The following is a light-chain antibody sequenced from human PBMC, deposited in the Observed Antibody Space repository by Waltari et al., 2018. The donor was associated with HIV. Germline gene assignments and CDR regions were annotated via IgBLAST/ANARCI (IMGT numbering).Light chain of an antibody. V-gene: IGKV2-28*01. CDR2: LGS. Sequence: DIVMTQPPLSLPVTHGEPASISCWSSRSLLYFIGYNYVTWYLQKPGQSPQLLIYLGSTRAPGVPDRFSGSGSGTNFTLKINRVAAEDVWVYYCMQTLQTPWTFGQGTKVEIK. CDR1: RSLLYFIGYNY. J-gene: IGKJ1*01. CDR3: MQTLQTPWT.